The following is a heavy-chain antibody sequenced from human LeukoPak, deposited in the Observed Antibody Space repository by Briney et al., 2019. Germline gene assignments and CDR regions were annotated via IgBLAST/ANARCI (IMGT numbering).Heavy chain of an antibody. V-gene: IGHV3-30*18. CDR2: ISYDVTNK. Sequence: PGRSLRLSCAASGFTFSSYAMHWVRQAPGKGLEWVAVISYDVTNKYYLDSVKGRFIISRDNSKNTLHLQMNSLRTEDTAVYYCAKEERDSLYYWGQGTLVTVSS. CDR3: AKEERDSLYY. D-gene: IGHD5-18*01. J-gene: IGHJ4*02. CDR1: GFTFSSYA.